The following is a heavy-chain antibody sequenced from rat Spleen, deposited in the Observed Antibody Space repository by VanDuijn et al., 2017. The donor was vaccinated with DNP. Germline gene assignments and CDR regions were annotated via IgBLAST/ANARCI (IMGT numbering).Heavy chain of an antibody. CDR3: ATDSAY. V-gene: IGHV5-7*01. Sequence: EVQLVESGGGLVQPGRSLKLSCAASGFSFSDYDMAWVRQAPKKGLEWVVTINYDGGSTYYRDSVKGRFTISRDNAENTLYLQMDSLRSEDTATYYCATDSAYWGQGTLVTVSS. J-gene: IGHJ3*01. CDR2: INYDGGST. CDR1: GFSFSDYD.